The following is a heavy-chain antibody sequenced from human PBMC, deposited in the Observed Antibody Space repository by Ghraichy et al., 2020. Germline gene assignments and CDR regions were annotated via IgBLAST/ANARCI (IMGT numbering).Heavy chain of an antibody. CDR3: ARGRNWGFAS. Sequence: GGSLRLSCAAYGFIFSSYWMHWVRQAPGKGLVWVSRINSDGSTTTYADSVKGRFTISRDNAKNTLYLEMNSLRAEDTAVYFCARGRNWGFASWGQGTLVTVSA. CDR2: INSDGSTT. J-gene: IGHJ5*01. D-gene: IGHD7-27*01. V-gene: IGHV3-74*01. CDR1: GFIFSSYW.